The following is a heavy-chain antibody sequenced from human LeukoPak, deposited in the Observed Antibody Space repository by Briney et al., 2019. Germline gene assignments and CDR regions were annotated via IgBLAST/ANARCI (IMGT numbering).Heavy chain of an antibody. D-gene: IGHD6-13*01. V-gene: IGHV4-38-2*02. CDR1: GYSISSGYY. Sequence: SETLSLTCTVSGYSISSGYYWGWIRQPPGKGLEWIGSIYHSGSTYYNPSLKSRVTISVDTSKNQFSLKLSSVTAADTAVYYCARDRAAAGTENAFDIWGQGTMVTVSS. J-gene: IGHJ3*02. CDR3: ARDRAAAGTENAFDI. CDR2: IYHSGST.